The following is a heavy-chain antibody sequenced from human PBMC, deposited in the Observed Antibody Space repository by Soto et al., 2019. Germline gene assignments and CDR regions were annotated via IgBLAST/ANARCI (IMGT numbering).Heavy chain of an antibody. D-gene: IGHD3-16*01. CDR3: ARVGDSNWFDP. CDR2: INHSGST. V-gene: IGHV4-34*01. Sequence: PSETLSLTCAVYGGSFSGYYWSWIRQPPGKGLEWIGEINHSGSTNYNPSLKSRVTISVDTSKNQLSLKLSSVTAADTAVYYCARVGDSNWFDPWGQGTLVTVSS. CDR1: GGSFSGYY. J-gene: IGHJ5*02.